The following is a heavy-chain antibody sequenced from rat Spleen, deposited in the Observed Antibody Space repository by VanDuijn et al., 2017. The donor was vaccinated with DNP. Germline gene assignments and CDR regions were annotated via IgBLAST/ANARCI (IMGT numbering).Heavy chain of an antibody. CDR3: ARSVYYYSSYIPFDH. J-gene: IGHJ2*01. V-gene: IGHV5-58*01. CDR1: GFTFSSYW. Sequence: EVQLVETGGGLVQPGRSLKLSCVASGFTFSSYWMYWIRQAPGKGLEWVSSISNTGDNTYYSDSVRGRFSLSRDNAKSTLYLQVNSLRSEDTATYYCARSVYYYSSYIPFDHWGQGVMVTVSS. CDR2: ISNTGDNT. D-gene: IGHD1-2*01.